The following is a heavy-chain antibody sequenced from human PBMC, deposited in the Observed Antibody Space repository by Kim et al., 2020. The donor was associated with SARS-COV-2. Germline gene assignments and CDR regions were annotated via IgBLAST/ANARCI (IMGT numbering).Heavy chain of an antibody. D-gene: IGHD3-10*01. V-gene: IGHV3-33*01. Sequence: ITIYADAVKGRFTNSRDYSENTLYLQMDSLSAGDTAVYYCARPSSSHFDFWGQGTLVTVSS. J-gene: IGHJ4*02. CDR3: ARPSSSHFDF. CDR2: IT.